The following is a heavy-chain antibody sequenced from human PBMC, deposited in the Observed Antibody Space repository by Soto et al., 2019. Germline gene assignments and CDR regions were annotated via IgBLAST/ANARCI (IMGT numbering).Heavy chain of an antibody. Sequence: QVQLQESGPGLVKPSQTLSLTCTVSGGSISSGGYYWSWIRQHPGKGLEWIGHIYYSGSTYYNPXLXSXXTLSVDTSKNQSSLKLSSVTAADTAVYYCARTPLLWGQGTLVTVSS. CDR3: ARTPLL. V-gene: IGHV4-31*01. CDR2: IYYSGST. J-gene: IGHJ4*02. D-gene: IGHD1-26*01. CDR1: GGSISSGGYY.